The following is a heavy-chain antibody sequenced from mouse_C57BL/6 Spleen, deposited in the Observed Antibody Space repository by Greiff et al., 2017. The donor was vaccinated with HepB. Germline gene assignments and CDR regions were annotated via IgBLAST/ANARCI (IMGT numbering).Heavy chain of an antibody. Sequence: DVMLVESGGGLVKPGGSLKLSCAASGFTFSSYAMSWVRQTPEKRLEWVATISDGGSYTYYPDNVKGRFTISRDNAKNNLYLQMSHLKSEDTAMYYCARDRGYRNYFDYWGQGTTLTVSS. V-gene: IGHV5-4*01. CDR2: ISDGGSYT. CDR3: ARDRGYRNYFDY. D-gene: IGHD3-1*01. CDR1: GFTFSSYA. J-gene: IGHJ2*01.